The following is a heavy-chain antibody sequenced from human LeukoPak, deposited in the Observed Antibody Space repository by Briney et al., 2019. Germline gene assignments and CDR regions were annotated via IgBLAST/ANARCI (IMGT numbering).Heavy chain of an antibody. CDR1: GGSFSGYY. J-gene: IGHJ4*02. D-gene: IGHD2-15*01. V-gene: IGHV4-34*01. CDR2: INHSGST. CDR3: ARAACSGGSCWSSFDY. Sequence: PSETPSLTCAVYGGSFSGYYWSWIRQPPGKGLEWIGEINHSGSTNYNPSLKSRVTISVDTSKNQFSLKLSSVTAADTAVYYCARAACSGGSCWSSFDYWGQGTLVTVSS.